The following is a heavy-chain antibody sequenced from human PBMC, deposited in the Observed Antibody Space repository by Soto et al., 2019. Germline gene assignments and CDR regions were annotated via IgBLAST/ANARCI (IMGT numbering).Heavy chain of an antibody. D-gene: IGHD3-16*01. CDR1: GFSLSTSGVG. J-gene: IGHJ4*02. CDR3: AHTGGGVNNCYFDY. CDR2: IYWDDDK. V-gene: IGHV2-5*02. Sequence: QITLKESGPTLVKPTQTLTLTCTFSGFSLSTSGVGVGWIRQPPGKALEWLALIYWDDDKRYSSSLKSRPTITKATSKNQVVLTMTNMDPVDTATYYCAHTGGGVNNCYFDYWGQGTLVTVSS.